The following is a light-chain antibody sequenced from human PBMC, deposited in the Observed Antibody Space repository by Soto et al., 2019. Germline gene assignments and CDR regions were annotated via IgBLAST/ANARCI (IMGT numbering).Light chain of an antibody. CDR1: SSDIGAYNF. J-gene: IGLJ1*01. CDR2: EVT. CDR3: SSHGGANNLYV. V-gene: IGLV2-8*01. Sequence: QSALTQPPSASGAPGQSVTISCTGTSSDIGAYNFVSWYQQHPGKVPKLIIHEVTRRPSGVPDRFSASKSGNTASLTVSGLQAEDEADYYCSSHGGANNLYVFGTGTKVTVL.